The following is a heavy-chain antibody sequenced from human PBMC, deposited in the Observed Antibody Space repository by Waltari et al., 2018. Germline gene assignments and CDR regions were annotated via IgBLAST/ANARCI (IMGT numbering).Heavy chain of an antibody. V-gene: IGHV4-38-2*02. CDR1: GYSISSGYY. D-gene: IGHD1-26*01. Sequence: QVQLQESGPGLVKPSETLSLTCAVSGYSISSGYYWGWFRQPPGKGLEGIGTIYHSGRTFYNPSLKSRVTLSVDTSKNQFSLKLSSVTAADTAGYYCTREEGGATDYWGQGTLVTVSS. J-gene: IGHJ4*02. CDR2: IYHSGRT. CDR3: TREEGGATDY.